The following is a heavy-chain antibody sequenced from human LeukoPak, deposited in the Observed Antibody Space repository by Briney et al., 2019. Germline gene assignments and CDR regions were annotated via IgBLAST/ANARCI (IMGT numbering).Heavy chain of an antibody. V-gene: IGHV1-24*01. Sequence: ASVKVSCKVSGYTLTELSMHWVRQAPGKGLEWMGGFDPEDGETIYAQKFQGRVTMTTDTSTSTAYMELRSLRSDDTAVYYCARDGDSDYGDYWGQGTLVTVSS. CDR2: FDPEDGET. J-gene: IGHJ4*02. CDR1: GYTLTELS. CDR3: ARDGDSDYGDY. D-gene: IGHD4-17*01.